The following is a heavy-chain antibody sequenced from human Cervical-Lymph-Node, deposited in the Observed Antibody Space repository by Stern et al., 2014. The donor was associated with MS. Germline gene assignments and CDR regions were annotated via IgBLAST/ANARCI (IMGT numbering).Heavy chain of an antibody. CDR2: IYSDGST. V-gene: IGHV4-59*01. CDR3: ARVTGRGTRQNWFDS. D-gene: IGHD1-26*01. CDR1: GGSLSSKY. J-gene: IGHJ5*01. Sequence: QVQLQESGPGLVKPSETVSLTCTVSGGSLSSKYWNWIRQSPGQGLEWIGYIYSDGSTHYNPSLKSRVIISLDTSTNQFSLSRTSVTAADTAVYYCARVTGRGTRQNWFDSWGQGTLVTVSS.